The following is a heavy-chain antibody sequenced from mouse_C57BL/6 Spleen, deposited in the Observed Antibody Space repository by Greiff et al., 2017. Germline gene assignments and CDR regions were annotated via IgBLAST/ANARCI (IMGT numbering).Heavy chain of an antibody. D-gene: IGHD3-3*01. CDR3: ARGGTHMDY. V-gene: IGHV1-76*01. Sequence: QVQLQQSGAELVRPGASVKLSCKASGYTFTDYYINWVKQRPGQGLEWIARIYPGSGNTYYNEKFKGKATLTAEKSSSTAYMQLSSLTSEDSAVYFCARGGTHMDYWCQGTSVTVSS. J-gene: IGHJ4*01. CDR2: IYPGSGNT. CDR1: GYTFTDYY.